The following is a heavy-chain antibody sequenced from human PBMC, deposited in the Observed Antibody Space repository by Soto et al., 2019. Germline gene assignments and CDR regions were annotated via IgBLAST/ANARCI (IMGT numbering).Heavy chain of an antibody. CDR3: ARGGVVVPALGAFDI. D-gene: IGHD2-15*01. J-gene: IGHJ3*02. V-gene: IGHV4-59*01. CDR1: GGSISSYY. CDR2: IYYSGST. Sequence: SETLSLTCTVSGGSISSYYWSWIRQPPGKGQEWIGYIYYSGSTNYNPSLKSRVTISVDTSKNQFSLKLSSVTAADTAVYYFARGGVVVPALGAFDIWGKGTRFTVSS.